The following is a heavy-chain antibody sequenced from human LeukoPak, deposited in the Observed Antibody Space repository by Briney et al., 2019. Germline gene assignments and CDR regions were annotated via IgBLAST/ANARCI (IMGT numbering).Heavy chain of an antibody. J-gene: IGHJ4*02. CDR2: IYHSGST. V-gene: IGHV4-38-2*01. Sequence: SETLSLTCAVSGYSISSGYYWGWIRQPPGKGLEWIGSIYHSGSTYYNPSLKSRVTISVDTSKNQFPLKLSSVTAADTAVYYCARSPERWLQLLIDYWGQGTLVTVFS. CDR1: GYSISSGYY. D-gene: IGHD5-24*01. CDR3: ARSPERWLQLLIDY.